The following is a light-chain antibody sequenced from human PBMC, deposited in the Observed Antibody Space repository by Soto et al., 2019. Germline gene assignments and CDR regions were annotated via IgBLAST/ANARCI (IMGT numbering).Light chain of an antibody. V-gene: IGKV3-15*01. J-gene: IGKJ2*01. CDR1: QSISTE. Sequence: EIVMTQSPATLSVSPGERATLSCRASQSISTELAWYQQKPGQPPRLLIYSASTRATGVPARFTGSGSGSEFTLTISGLHSEDFAVYYCQQGHNWPLTFAQGTRLEI. CDR2: SAS. CDR3: QQGHNWPLT.